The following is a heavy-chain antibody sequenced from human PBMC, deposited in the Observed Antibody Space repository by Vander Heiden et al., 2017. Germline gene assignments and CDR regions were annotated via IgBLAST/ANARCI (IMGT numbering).Heavy chain of an antibody. D-gene: IGHD3-10*01. CDR2: ISSSSTFI. Sequence: EVQMVESGGGLVKPGGPLRLSCAGTGFPFSTYSLNWVRQAPGKGLEWVSSISSSSTFIHYADSVRGRFTISRDNAENSLYLQMNSLRAEDTAVYYCARDLIGESRSYYGMDVWGQGTTVTVSS. V-gene: IGHV3-21*01. CDR3: ARDLIGESRSYYGMDV. J-gene: IGHJ6*02. CDR1: GFPFSTYS.